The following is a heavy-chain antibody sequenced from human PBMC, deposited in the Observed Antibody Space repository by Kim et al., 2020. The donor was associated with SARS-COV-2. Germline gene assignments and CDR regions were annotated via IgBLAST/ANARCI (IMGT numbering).Heavy chain of an antibody. D-gene: IGHD3-10*01. J-gene: IGHJ4*02. CDR2: A. Sequence: AKYTPKFRGRGTITEDKSPSTAYMELSSLRSEDTAVYYCARDQGGNGEFDYWGQGTLVTVSS. V-gene: IGHV1-69*04. CDR3: ARDQGGNGEFDY.